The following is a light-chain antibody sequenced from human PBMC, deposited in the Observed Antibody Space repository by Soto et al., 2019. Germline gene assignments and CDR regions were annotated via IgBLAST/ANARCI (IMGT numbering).Light chain of an antibody. CDR3: QSYDSSLSGYV. Sequence: QSALTQPPSVSGAPGQRDTISCTGSSSNIGAGYDVHWYQQLPGTAPKLLIYGNSNRPSGVPDRFSGSKSGTSASLAITGLQAEDEADYYCQSYDSSLSGYVFGTGTKLTVL. J-gene: IGLJ1*01. CDR1: SSNIGAGYD. V-gene: IGLV1-40*01. CDR2: GNS.